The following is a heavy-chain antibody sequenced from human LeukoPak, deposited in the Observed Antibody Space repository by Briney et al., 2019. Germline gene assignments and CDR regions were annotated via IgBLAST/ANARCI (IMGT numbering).Heavy chain of an antibody. Sequence: GGSLRLSCTVSGFTVSSNSMSWVRQAPGKGLEWVSFIYSDNTHYSDSVKGRLTISRDNSKNTLYLQMNSLRAEDTAVYYCARRAGAYSHPYDYWGQGTLVTVSS. J-gene: IGHJ4*02. CDR3: ARRAGAYSHPYDY. V-gene: IGHV3-53*01. D-gene: IGHD4/OR15-4a*01. CDR2: IYSDNT. CDR1: GFTVSSNS.